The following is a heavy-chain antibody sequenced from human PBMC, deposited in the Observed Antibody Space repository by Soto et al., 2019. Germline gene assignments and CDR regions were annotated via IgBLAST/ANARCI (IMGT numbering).Heavy chain of an antibody. CDR1: GFTFDDYA. J-gene: IGHJ4*02. D-gene: IGHD2-2*01. CDR3: AKDIVGYCSSTSCLSSFDY. V-gene: IGHV3-9*01. CDR2: ISWNSGNI. Sequence: DVHLVESGGGLVQPGRSLRLSCAASGFTFDDYAMHWVRKAPGKGLEWVSGISWNSGNIGYADSVKGRFTISRDNAKNSLYLQMNSLRAEDTALYYCAKDIVGYCSSTSCLSSFDYWGQGTLVTVSS.